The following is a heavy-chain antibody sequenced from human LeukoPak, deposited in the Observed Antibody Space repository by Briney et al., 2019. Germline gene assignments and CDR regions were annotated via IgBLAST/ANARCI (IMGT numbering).Heavy chain of an antibody. V-gene: IGHV1-69*13. CDR1: GGTFSSYA. J-gene: IGHJ4*02. Sequence: SVKVSCKASGGTFSSYAISWVRQAPGQGLEWMGGIIPIFGTANYAQKFQGRVTITADESTSTAYMELSSLRSEDTAVYYCGRVDSSSPGGAPNDYWGQGTLATVSS. CDR3: GRVDSSSPGGAPNDY. CDR2: IIPIFGTA. D-gene: IGHD6-13*01.